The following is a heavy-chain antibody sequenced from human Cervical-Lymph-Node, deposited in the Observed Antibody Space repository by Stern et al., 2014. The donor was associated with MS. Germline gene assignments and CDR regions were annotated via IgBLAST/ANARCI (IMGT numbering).Heavy chain of an antibody. J-gene: IGHJ4*02. D-gene: IGHD3-10*01. CDR3: ARDNGLYYYGSGSYHFDY. CDR1: GFTFSSYS. CDR2: ISSSSSYI. Sequence: EVQLEESGGGLVKPGGSLRLSCAASGFTFSSYSMNWVRQAPGKVLEWVSSISSSSSYIYYADSVKGRFTISRDNAKNSLYLQMNSLRAEDTAVYYCARDNGLYYYGSGSYHFDYWGQGTLVTVSS. V-gene: IGHV3-21*01.